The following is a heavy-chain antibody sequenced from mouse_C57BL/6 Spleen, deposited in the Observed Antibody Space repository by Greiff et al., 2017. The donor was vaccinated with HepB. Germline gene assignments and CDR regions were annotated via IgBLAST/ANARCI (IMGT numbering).Heavy chain of an antibody. CDR2: ISNGGGST. CDR3: ARLPGLDV. CDR1: GFTFSDYY. Sequence: EVKVEESGGGLVQPGGSLKLSCAASGFTFSDYYMYWVRQTPEKRLEWVAYISNGGGSTYYPDTVKGRFTISRDNAKNTLYLQMSRLKSEDTAMYYCARLPGLDVWGTGTTVTVSS. J-gene: IGHJ1*03. V-gene: IGHV5-12*01.